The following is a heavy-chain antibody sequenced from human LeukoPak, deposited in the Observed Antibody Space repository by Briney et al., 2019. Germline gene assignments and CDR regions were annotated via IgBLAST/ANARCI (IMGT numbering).Heavy chain of an antibody. CDR3: ARESVAGSSSSFDY. D-gene: IGHD6-6*01. J-gene: IGHJ4*02. Sequence: GASVKVSCKVSGYTFSTYGITWVRQAPGQGLEWMGGIIPIFGTANYAQKFQGRVTITTDESTSTAYMELSSLRSEDTAVYYCARESVAGSSSSFDYWGQGTLVTVSS. CDR1: GYTFSTYG. V-gene: IGHV1-69*05. CDR2: IIPIFGTA.